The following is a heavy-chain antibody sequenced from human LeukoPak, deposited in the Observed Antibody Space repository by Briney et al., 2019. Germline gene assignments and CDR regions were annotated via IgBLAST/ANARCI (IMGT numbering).Heavy chain of an antibody. J-gene: IGHJ6*03. D-gene: IGHD5-12*01. CDR2: IYSGGST. CDR1: EFSVGSNY. Sequence: GGSLRLSCAASEFSVGSNYMTWVRQAPGKGLEWVSLIYSGGSTYYADSVKGRFTISRDNSKNTLYLQMNSLRAEDTAVYYCARESGYSGYLNYYYMDVWGKGTTVTISS. CDR3: ARESGYSGYLNYYYMDV. V-gene: IGHV3-66*01.